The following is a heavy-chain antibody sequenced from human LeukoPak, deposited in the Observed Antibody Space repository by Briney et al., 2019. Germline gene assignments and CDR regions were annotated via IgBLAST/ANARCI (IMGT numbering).Heavy chain of an antibody. J-gene: IGHJ3*02. V-gene: IGHV1-2*02. D-gene: IGHD2/OR15-2a*01. CDR1: GYTFIGYY. Sequence: ASVKVSCKASGYTFIGYYMHWVRQAPGQGLEWMGWINPNSGGTNYAQKFQGRVTMTRDTSISTAYMELSRLRSDDTAVYYCARVTPNRSFYYAFDIWGQGTMVTVSS. CDR3: ARVTPNRSFYYAFDI. CDR2: INPNSGGT.